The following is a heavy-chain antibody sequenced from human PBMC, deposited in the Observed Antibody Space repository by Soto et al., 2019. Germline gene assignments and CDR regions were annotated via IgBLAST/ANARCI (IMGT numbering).Heavy chain of an antibody. Sequence: SETLSLTCAVSGDPIIGISHCACSRQSPGRGLVWIASIYHTGTTYYTPSLESRVTISVDTSKNQFSLRLSSVTAADSAVYFCARTDNVGYYQHFGQGNLVTVSS. CDR3: ARTDNVGYYQH. J-gene: IGHJ1*01. V-gene: IGHV4-38-2*01. CDR2: IYHTGTT. D-gene: IGHD3-3*01. CDR1: GDPIIGISH.